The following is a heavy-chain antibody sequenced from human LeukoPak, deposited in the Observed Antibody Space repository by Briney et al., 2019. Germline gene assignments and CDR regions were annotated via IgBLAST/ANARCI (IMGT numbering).Heavy chain of an antibody. CDR2: ISTDNGDT. Sequence: ASVKVSCKASGYTFTTYGITWVRQAPGQGLEWMGWISTDNGDTNYAQKLQGRVTMTTDTSTSTAYMELRSLRSDDTAVYYCAREGLGELTLDCWGQGTLVTVSS. J-gene: IGHJ4*02. CDR1: GYTFTTYG. D-gene: IGHD3-16*01. V-gene: IGHV1-18*01. CDR3: AREGLGELTLDC.